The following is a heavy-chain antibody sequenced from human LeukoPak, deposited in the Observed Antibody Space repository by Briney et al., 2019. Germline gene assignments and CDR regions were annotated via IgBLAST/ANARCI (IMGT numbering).Heavy chain of an antibody. CDR3: AKGPYCGGDCYHDAFDI. D-gene: IGHD2-21*02. Sequence: GGSLRLSCAASGFTFSSYAMSWVRQAPGKGLEWVSAISGSGGSTYYADSVKGRFTISRDNSKNTLYLQMNSLRAEDTAVYYCAKGPYCGGDCYHDAFDIWGQGTMVTVSS. CDR2: ISGSGGST. CDR1: GFTFSSYA. V-gene: IGHV3-23*01. J-gene: IGHJ3*02.